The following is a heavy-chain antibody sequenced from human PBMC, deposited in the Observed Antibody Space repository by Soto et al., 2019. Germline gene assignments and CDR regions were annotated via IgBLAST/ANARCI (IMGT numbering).Heavy chain of an antibody. CDR1: GFTFSSYG. CDR3: AKILKWGASAYYSSGRDV. J-gene: IGHJ6*02. D-gene: IGHD3-16*01. CDR2: ISYDGSNK. Sequence: QVQLVESGGGVVQPGRSLRLSCAASGFTFSSYGMHWVRQAPGKGLEWVAVISYDGSNKYYADSVKGRFTISRDNSKNTLYLQINSRRAEDTAVYYCAKILKWGASAYYSSGRDVWGQGPRVTVSS. V-gene: IGHV3-30*18.